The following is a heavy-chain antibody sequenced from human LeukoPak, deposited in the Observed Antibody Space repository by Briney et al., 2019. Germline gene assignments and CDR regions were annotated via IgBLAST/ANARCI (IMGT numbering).Heavy chain of an antibody. D-gene: IGHD6-19*01. CDR3: AKATTYTSAGYSSGWYYFDY. Sequence: GGSQRLSCAASGFTFSSYGMHWVRQAPGKGLEWVSGISGSGGSTYYADSVKGRFTISRDNSKNTLYLQMNSLRAEDTAVYYCAKATTYTSAGYSSGWYYFDYWGQGALVTVSS. CDR2: ISGSGGST. V-gene: IGHV3-23*01. CDR1: GFTFSSYG. J-gene: IGHJ4*02.